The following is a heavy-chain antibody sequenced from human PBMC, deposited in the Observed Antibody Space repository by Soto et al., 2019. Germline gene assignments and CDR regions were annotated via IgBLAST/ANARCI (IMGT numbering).Heavy chain of an antibody. J-gene: IGHJ4*02. D-gene: IGHD6-19*01. CDR1: GFTFSNYV. V-gene: IGHV3-23*01. CDR2: IAGNGGIL. Sequence: GSLRLSCVAPGFTFSNYVMSWVRQAPGKGLECVAAIAGNGGILYYTDSVKGRFSISSDNSKNTLHLQMNSLRAEDTAVYYCARRQFFSFDSWGQGILVTVSS. CDR3: ARRQFFSFDS.